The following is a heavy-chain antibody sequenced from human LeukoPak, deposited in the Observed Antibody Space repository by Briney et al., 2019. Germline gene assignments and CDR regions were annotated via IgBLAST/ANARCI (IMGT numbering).Heavy chain of an antibody. CDR1: GYTFTSYG. Sequence: ASVKVSCKASGYTFTSYGISWVRQAPGQGLEWMGWISAYNGNTNYAQTLQGRVTMTTDTSTSTAYMELRSLRSDDTAVYYCAREGSSSWYSGGWFDPWGQGTLVTVSS. J-gene: IGHJ5*02. CDR3: AREGSSSWYSGGWFDP. D-gene: IGHD6-13*01. V-gene: IGHV1-18*01. CDR2: ISAYNGNT.